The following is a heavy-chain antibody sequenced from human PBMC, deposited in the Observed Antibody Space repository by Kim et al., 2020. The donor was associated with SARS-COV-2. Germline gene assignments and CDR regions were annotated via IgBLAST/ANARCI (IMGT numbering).Heavy chain of an antibody. V-gene: IGHV3-66*02. CDR3: ARDYDYVWGSYRF. Sequence: GGSLRLSCAASGFTVSSNYMSWVRQAPGKGLEWVSVIYSGGSTYYADSVKGRFTISRDNSKNTLYLQMNSLRAEDTAVYYCARDYDYVWGSYRFWGQGTLVTVSS. J-gene: IGHJ4*02. D-gene: IGHD3-16*02. CDR1: GFTVSSNY. CDR2: IYSGGST.